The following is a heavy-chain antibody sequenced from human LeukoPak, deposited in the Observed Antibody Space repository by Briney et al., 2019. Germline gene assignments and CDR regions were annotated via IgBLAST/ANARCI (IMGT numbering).Heavy chain of an antibody. CDR1: GYTFTSYN. CDR3: AKDLYHRYYHNSGHAFDY. J-gene: IGHJ4*02. Sequence: ASVKRSCKASGYTFTSYNMHWVREAPGQGLEWMGIINPSGGSTNYAQKFQGRVTMTRDTSTSTVYMELSSLRSEDTAVYYCAKDLYHRYYHNSGHAFDYWGQGTLVTVSS. V-gene: IGHV1-46*01. CDR2: INPSGGST. D-gene: IGHD3-22*01.